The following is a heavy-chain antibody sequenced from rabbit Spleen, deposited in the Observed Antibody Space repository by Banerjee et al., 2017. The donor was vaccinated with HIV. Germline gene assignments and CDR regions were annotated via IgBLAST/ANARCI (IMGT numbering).Heavy chain of an antibody. D-gene: IGHD1-1*01. CDR3: ARTTTNTNYWLTRLEL. Sequence: QSLVESGGDLVKPGGSLTLSCKASGIDFTNYYITWVRQAPGKGLEWIGIIYAAKGSTDYASWVNVRFTISSDTAQSTVDLKMTSLTAADTATDFCARTTTNTNYWLTRLELWGPGTLVTVS. CDR2: IYAAKGST. V-gene: IGHV1S43*01. J-gene: IGHJ3*01. CDR1: GIDFTNYY.